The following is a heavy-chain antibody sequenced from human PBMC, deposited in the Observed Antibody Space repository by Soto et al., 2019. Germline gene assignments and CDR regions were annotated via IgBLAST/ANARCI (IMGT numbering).Heavy chain of an antibody. D-gene: IGHD3-22*01. V-gene: IGHV1-18*04. Sequence: ASVKVSCKTSGYTFTIYGISWVRQAPGQGLEWMGWISGYNGNTDYAQNLQDRVTLTTDASTSSVYMELRSLRSDDTAVYYCARVDYCDSSGYYGYWGQGNLVTVSS. CDR2: ISGYNGNT. CDR3: ARVDYCDSSGYYGY. CDR1: GYTFTIYG. J-gene: IGHJ4*02.